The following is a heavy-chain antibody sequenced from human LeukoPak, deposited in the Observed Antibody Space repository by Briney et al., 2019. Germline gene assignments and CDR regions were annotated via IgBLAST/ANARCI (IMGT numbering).Heavy chain of an antibody. CDR2: IKHDGSKK. Sequence: GGSLRLSCAASGFTFSTYWMSWVRQARGKGLEWVANIKHDGSKKYHVDSVKGRFTISRDNANNSLYLQMNSLRAEDTAVYYCARSARADLSGYYPVDYWGQGTLVTVSS. V-gene: IGHV3-7*01. J-gene: IGHJ4*02. CDR3: ARSARADLSGYYPVDY. D-gene: IGHD3-22*01. CDR1: GFTFSTYW.